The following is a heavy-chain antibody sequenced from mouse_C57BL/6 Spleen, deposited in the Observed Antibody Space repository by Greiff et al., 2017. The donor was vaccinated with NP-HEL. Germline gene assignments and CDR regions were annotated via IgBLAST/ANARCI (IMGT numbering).Heavy chain of an antibody. D-gene: IGHD1-1*01. V-gene: IGHV1-69*01. J-gene: IGHJ3*01. Sequence: VQLQQPGAELVMPGASVKLSCKASGYTFTSYWMHWVKQRPGQGLEWIGEIDPSDSYTNYNQKFKGKSTLTVDKSSSTAYMQLSSLTSEDSAVYYCARVGSYGSSPRPEFAYWGQGTLVTVSA. CDR2: IDPSDSYT. CDR1: GYTFTSYW. CDR3: ARVGSYGSSPRPEFAY.